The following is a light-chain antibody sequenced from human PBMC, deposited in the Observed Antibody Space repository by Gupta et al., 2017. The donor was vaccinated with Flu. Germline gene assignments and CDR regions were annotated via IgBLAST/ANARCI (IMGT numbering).Light chain of an antibody. Sequence: TQSLSPGERATLSCRASQSISSSYSAWYQQKPGQAPRLLIVGASIRDTDVPDRFSGSASGTDFSLTISRREPEDFAVYYCQQFRTSSGITFGQGTRLEIK. CDR3: QQFRTSSGIT. CDR1: QSISSSY. V-gene: IGKV3-20*01. CDR2: GAS. J-gene: IGKJ5*01.